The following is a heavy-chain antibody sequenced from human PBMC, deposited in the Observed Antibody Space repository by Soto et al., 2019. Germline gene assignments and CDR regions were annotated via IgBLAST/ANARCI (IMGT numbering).Heavy chain of an antibody. D-gene: IGHD3-3*01. CDR2: TYYRSRWYN. J-gene: IGHJ6*02. CDR1: GDSVSSNSAA. V-gene: IGHV6-1*01. Sequence: PSQTLSLTCAISGDSVSSNSAAWNWIRQSPSRGLEWLGRTYYRSRWYNDYAVSVKSRITINPDTSKNQFSLQLNSMTPEDTAVYYWAREGIFGVVTRYYYYYGMAGWGPGTTVTVSS. CDR3: AREGIFGVVTRYYYYYGMAG.